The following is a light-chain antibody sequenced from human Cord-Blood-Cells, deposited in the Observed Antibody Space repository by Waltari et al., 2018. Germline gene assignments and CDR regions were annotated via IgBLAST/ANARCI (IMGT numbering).Light chain of an antibody. CDR2: WAS. V-gene: IGKV4-1*01. CDR3: QQYYSTPYT. J-gene: IGKJ2*01. CDR1: QSVLYSSNNKNY. Sequence: DIVMTQSPDSLAVSLGERATINCKSSQSVLYSSNNKNYLAWYQQKPRQPPKLLIYWASTRDAGVPDRFSGSGSGTDFTLTISSLQAEDVAVYYCQQYYSTPYTFGQGTKLEIK.